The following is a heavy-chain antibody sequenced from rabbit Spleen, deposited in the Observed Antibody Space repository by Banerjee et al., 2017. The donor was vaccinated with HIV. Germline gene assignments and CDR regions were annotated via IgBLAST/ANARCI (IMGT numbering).Heavy chain of an antibody. J-gene: IGHJ4*01. CDR3: VREVAGKFGL. V-gene: IGHV1S7*01. CDR1: GFDFSRYY. D-gene: IGHD4-1*01. CDR2: IDPIFGIA. Sequence: QSLEESGGGLVKPGASLTLTCKASGFDFSRYYVSWVRQAPGKGLEWIGDIDPIFGIAVYASWVNGRFTISSHNAQNTLYLQLNSLTAADTATYFCVREVAGKFGLWGPGTLVTVS.